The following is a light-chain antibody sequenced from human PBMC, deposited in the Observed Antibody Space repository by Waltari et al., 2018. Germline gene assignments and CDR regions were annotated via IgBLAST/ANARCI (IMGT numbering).Light chain of an antibody. CDR2: GAS. CDR1: RSVSSSY. CDR3: QQSGTSPLT. Sequence: EIVLTQSPGTLSLSPGERATLSCRASRSVSSSYLAWYQQKPGQPPRLLLYGASSRATGIPDRFSGSGSGTDFTLTISRLEPEDFAVYYCQQSGTSPLTFGGGTKVAIK. J-gene: IGKJ4*01. V-gene: IGKV3-20*01.